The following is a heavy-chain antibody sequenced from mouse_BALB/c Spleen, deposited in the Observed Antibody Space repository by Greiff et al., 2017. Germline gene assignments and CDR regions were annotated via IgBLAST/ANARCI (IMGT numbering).Heavy chain of an antibody. J-gene: IGHJ2*01. V-gene: IGHV1-69*02. Sequence: QVQLQQSGAELVKPGASVKLSCKASGYTFTSYWMHWVKQRPGQGLEWIGEIDPSDSYTNYNQKFKGKATLTVDKSSSTAYMQLSSLTSEDSAVYYCARRGYGSSLFDYWGQGTTLTVSS. CDR3: ARRGYGSSLFDY. CDR2: IDPSDSYT. D-gene: IGHD1-1*01. CDR1: GYTFTSYW.